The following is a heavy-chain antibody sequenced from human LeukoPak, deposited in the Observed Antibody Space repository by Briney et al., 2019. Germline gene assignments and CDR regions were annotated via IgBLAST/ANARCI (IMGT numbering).Heavy chain of an antibody. V-gene: IGHV4-59*01. J-gene: IGHJ5*02. CDR2: VYYSGST. CDR3: ARELDGDGGWFDP. CDR1: GDSISDYY. Sequence: SETLSLTCTVSGDSISDYYWSWIRQPPGKGLEWIGEVYYSGSTHYNPSLKSRLTISVDTSKNQFSLRLRSVTAADTAVYYCARELDGDGGWFDPWGQGTLVTVSS. D-gene: IGHD5-24*01.